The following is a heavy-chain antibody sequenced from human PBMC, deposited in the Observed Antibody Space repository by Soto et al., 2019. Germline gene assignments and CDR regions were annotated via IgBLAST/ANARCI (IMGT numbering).Heavy chain of an antibody. CDR3: AGVVWFRGMDV. J-gene: IGHJ6*02. V-gene: IGHV6-1*01. CDR1: GDSVSSSSAA. Sequence: XQTLSLACDISGDSVSSSSAAWNWIRQSPSRGLEWLGRTYYRSKWIHEYTVSMESRITINPDTSKNQFSLHIYSVTPEDTAVYYCAGVVWFRGMDVWGQGTPVTVSS. CDR2: TYYRSKWIH. D-gene: IGHD3-16*01.